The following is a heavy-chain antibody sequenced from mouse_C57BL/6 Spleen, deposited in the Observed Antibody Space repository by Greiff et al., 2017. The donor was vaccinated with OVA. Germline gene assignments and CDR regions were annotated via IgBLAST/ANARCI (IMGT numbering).Heavy chain of an antibody. CDR1: GYTFTSYG. V-gene: IGHV1-81*01. Sequence: VQLQQSGAELARPGASVKLSCKASGYTFTSYGINWVKQRPGQGLEWIGEIYPRSGNTYYNEKFKGKATLTADKSSSTAYMELSSLTSEDSAVYVCARYYDYDVDYFDDWGQGTTLTVSS. D-gene: IGHD2-4*01. J-gene: IGHJ2*01. CDR3: ARYYDYDVDYFDD. CDR2: IYPRSGNT.